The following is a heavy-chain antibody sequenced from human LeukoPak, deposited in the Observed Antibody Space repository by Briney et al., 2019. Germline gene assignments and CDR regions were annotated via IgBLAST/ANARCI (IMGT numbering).Heavy chain of an antibody. CDR1: GYTFTSYG. D-gene: IGHD3-9*01. Sequence: ASVKVSCKASGYTFTSYGISWVRQAPGQGLEWMGWISAYNGNTNYAQKLQGRVTMTTDTSTSTAYMELRSLRSDDTAVYYCARGNFDWLLLCAFDIWGQGTMVTVSS. J-gene: IGHJ3*02. CDR3: ARGNFDWLLLCAFDI. V-gene: IGHV1-18*04. CDR2: ISAYNGNT.